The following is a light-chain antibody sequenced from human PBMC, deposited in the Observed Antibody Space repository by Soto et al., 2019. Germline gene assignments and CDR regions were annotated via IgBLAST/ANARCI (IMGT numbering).Light chain of an antibody. V-gene: IGKV4-1*01. CDR3: QQYYTTPQYT. CDR1: PSVLSTSYNKNY. CDR2: WSS. Sequence: DIVVTQSPDSLAVSLGERATINCKSSPSVLSTSYNKNYLAWYQQKPGQHPKLLIYWSSTRETGVPDRFSGSGSETDFTLTISSLQAEDGAVYYCQQYYTTPQYTFGQGTKVEIK. J-gene: IGKJ2*01.